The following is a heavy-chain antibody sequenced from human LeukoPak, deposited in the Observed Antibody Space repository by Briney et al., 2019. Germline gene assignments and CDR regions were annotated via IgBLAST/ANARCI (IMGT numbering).Heavy chain of an antibody. Sequence: GASVKVSCKASGGTFSSYAISWVRQAPGQGLEWMGGIIPIFGTANYAQKFQGRVTITADESTSTAYMELSSLRSEDTAVYYCATGAQYGLWGVPYFYYMHVWGTGTTVTVSS. CDR2: IIPIFGTA. J-gene: IGHJ6*03. CDR3: ATGAQYGLWGVPYFYYMHV. CDR1: GGTFSSYA. V-gene: IGHV1-69*13. D-gene: IGHD3-10*01.